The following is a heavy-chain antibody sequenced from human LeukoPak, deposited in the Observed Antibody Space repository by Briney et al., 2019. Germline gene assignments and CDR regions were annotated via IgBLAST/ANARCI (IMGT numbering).Heavy chain of an antibody. J-gene: IGHJ4*02. CDR3: ARRRAYYDILTGYYLPIDY. CDR2: INHSGST. V-gene: IGHV4-34*01. Sequence: PSETLSLTCAVYGGSFSGYYWSWIRQPPGKGLEWIGEINHSGSTNYNPSLKSRVTISVDTSKNQSSLKLSSVTAADTAVYYCARRRAYYDILTGYYLPIDYWGQGTLVTVSS. CDR1: GGSFSGYY. D-gene: IGHD3-9*01.